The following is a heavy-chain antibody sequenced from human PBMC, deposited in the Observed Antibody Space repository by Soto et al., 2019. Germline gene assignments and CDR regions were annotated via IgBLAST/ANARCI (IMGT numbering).Heavy chain of an antibody. CDR2: ISDSSSTI. J-gene: IGHJ4*02. Sequence: GKGLEWVSYISDSSSTIHYADSVKGRFTISRDNAKNSLYLQMNSLRAEDTAVYYCARDDYQYYDDSSGYHFDYWGQGALVTVSS. D-gene: IGHD3-22*01. CDR3: ARDDYQYYDDSSGYHFDY. V-gene: IGHV3-48*01.